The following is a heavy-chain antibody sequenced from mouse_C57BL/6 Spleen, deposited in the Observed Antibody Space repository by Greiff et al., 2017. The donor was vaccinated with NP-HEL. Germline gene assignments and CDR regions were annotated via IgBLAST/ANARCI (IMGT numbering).Heavy chain of an antibody. CDR3: ARDRLYYYGSSSTFHWYFDV. CDR2: IYPGDGDT. Sequence: QVQLQQSGPELVKPGASVKISCKASGYAFCSSWMNWVKQRPGKGLEWIGRIYPGDGDTNYNGKFKGKATLTADKSSSTAYMQLSSLTSEDSAVYFRARDRLYYYGSSSTFHWYFDVWGTGTTVTVSS. D-gene: IGHD1-1*01. J-gene: IGHJ1*03. V-gene: IGHV1-82*01. CDR1: GYAFCSSW.